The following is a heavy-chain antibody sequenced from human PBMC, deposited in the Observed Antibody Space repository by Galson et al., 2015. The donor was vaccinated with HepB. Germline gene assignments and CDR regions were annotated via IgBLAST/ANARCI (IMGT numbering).Heavy chain of an antibody. J-gene: IGHJ4*02. CDR3: ARIMRIEVYDILTGYSSFDY. CDR2: IFSNDEK. V-gene: IGHV2-26*01. Sequence: PALVKPTQTLTLTCTVSGFSLSNARMGVSWIRQPPGKALEWLAHIFSNDEKSYSTSLKSRLTISKDTSKSQVVLTMTNMDPVDTATYYCARIMRIEVYDILTGYSSFDYWGQGTLVTVSS. D-gene: IGHD3-9*01. CDR1: GFSLSNARMG.